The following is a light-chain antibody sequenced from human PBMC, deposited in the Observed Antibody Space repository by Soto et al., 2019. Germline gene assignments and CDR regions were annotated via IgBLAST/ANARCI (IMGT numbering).Light chain of an antibody. Sequence: QSVLTQPPSVSGAPGQRVTISCTGSSSNIGAGYDVHWYQQLPGTAPKLLIYGNSNRPSGVPDRFSCSKSGTSTSLAITGLQAEYEADYYCQSYDSSLSGWVFGGGTKVTVL. V-gene: IGLV1-40*01. CDR3: QSYDSSLSGWV. CDR2: GNS. CDR1: SSNIGAGYD. J-gene: IGLJ3*02.